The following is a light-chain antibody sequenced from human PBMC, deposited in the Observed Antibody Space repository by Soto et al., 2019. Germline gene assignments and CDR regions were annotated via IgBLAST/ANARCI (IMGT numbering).Light chain of an antibody. J-gene: IGKJ2*01. CDR2: TAS. CDR1: RSISSY. Sequence: DIQMTQSPSSLSASVGDRVTITCRASRSISSYLNWFQQKPGKAPKLRIYTASNLQSGVPSRFSGRGSGTDFTLSISTLQPEDFATYYCQQSYSVPNTFGQGTKLEVK. CDR3: QQSYSVPNT. V-gene: IGKV1-39*01.